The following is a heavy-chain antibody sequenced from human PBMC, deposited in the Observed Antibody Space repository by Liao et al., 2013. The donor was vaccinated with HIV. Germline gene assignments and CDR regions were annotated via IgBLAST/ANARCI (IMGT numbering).Heavy chain of an antibody. CDR1: GESINSVPYY. Sequence: QVQLQESAPGLVRPSQTLSLSCTASGESINSVPYYWSWIRLPPGKGPEWIGHIYYSGSADYNPSLKSRVSISLDTSKNQFSLKLSSVTAADTAVYYCARGDNGFWSGSHYYFYYMDVWGKGTTVTVSS. J-gene: IGHJ6*03. D-gene: IGHD3-3*01. CDR3: ARGDNGFWSGSHYYFYYMDV. V-gene: IGHV4-30-4*01. CDR2: IYYSGSA.